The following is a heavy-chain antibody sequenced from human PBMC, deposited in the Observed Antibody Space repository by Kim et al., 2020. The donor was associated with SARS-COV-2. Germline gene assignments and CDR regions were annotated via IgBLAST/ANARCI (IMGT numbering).Heavy chain of an antibody. J-gene: IGHJ4*02. Sequence: GESLKISCKGSGYSFTSYWIGWVRQMPGKGLEWMGIIYPGDSDTRYSPSFQGQVTISADKSISTAYLQWSSLKASDTAMYYCARRGSYYYDSSGYLFDYWGQGTLVTVSS. CDR3: ARRGSYYYDSSGYLFDY. CDR2: IYPGDSDT. CDR1: GYSFTSYW. V-gene: IGHV5-51*01. D-gene: IGHD3-22*01.